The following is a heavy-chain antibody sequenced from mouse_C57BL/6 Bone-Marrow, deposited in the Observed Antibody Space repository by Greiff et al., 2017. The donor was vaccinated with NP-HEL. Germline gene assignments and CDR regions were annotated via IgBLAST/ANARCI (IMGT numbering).Heavy chain of an antibody. J-gene: IGHJ1*03. CDR2: IYPGSGST. CDR1: GYTFTSYW. V-gene: IGHV1-55*01. Sequence: VQLQQPGAELVKPGASVKMSCKASGYTFTSYWITWVKQRPGQGLEWIGDIYPGSGSTNYNEKFKSKATLTVDTSSSTAYMQLSSLTSEDSAVYYCARHSFITTVVGYFDVWGTGTTVTVSS. CDR3: ARHSFITTVVGYFDV. D-gene: IGHD1-1*01.